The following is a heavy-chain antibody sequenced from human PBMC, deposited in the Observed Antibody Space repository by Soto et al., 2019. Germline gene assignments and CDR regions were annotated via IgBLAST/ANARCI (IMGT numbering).Heavy chain of an antibody. J-gene: IGHJ4*02. CDR1: GFNFNYYG. CDR2: VTGNGDIT. Sequence: EVQLLESGGGLVQPGGSLRLTCAGSGFNFNYYGMSWVRQAPGKGLEWVSIVTGNGDITYYTDSVKGRFTTSRDNSENLVWLQMTSLRVEDTAIYDCATSHYGEMDWGQGPLVTVSS. CDR3: ATSHYGEMD. V-gene: IGHV3-23*01. D-gene: IGHD4-17*01.